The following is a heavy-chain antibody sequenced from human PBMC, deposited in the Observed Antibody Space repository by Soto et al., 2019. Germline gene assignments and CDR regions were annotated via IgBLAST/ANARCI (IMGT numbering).Heavy chain of an antibody. Sequence: PGGSLRLSCAASGFSFGSYAMSWVRHAPGKGLEWVSALTTGGDSTYYADSVKGRFTISRDNSKNTLFLQMNNLRAEDTAVYYCAKENYAYEGLDVWGQGTTATVSS. CDR2: LTTGGDST. V-gene: IGHV3-23*01. J-gene: IGHJ6*02. CDR3: AKENYAYEGLDV. CDR1: GFSFGSYA. D-gene: IGHD3-16*01.